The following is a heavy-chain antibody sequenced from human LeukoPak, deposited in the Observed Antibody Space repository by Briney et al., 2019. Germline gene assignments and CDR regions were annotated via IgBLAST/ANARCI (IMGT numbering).Heavy chain of an antibody. D-gene: IGHD6-13*01. Sequence: AASVTVSFKASGGTFSSYAISWVRQAPGQGLEWMGGIIPIFGTANYAQKLQGRVTITTDESTSTAYMELSSLRSEDTAVYYCARTGGDTSTRYYYMDVWDKGTTVTVSS. CDR1: GGTFSSYA. CDR3: ARTGGDTSTRYYYMDV. J-gene: IGHJ6*03. CDR2: IIPIFGTA. V-gene: IGHV1-69*05.